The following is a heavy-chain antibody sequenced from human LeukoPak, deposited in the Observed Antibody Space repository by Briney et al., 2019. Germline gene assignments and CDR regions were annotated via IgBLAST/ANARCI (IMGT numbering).Heavy chain of an antibody. CDR3: ARERQDTILHSGAFDI. CDR1: GFTFSTYF. CDR2: IASDGSHT. V-gene: IGHV3-30-3*01. Sequence: GRSLRLSCAASGFTFSTYFMHWVRQAPGKGLEWVADIASDGSHTFYVESVKGRFTISGDNSKNTLYLQMNSLRAEDTAVYFCARERQDTILHSGAFDIWGQGTMVTVSS. D-gene: IGHD2-21*01. J-gene: IGHJ3*02.